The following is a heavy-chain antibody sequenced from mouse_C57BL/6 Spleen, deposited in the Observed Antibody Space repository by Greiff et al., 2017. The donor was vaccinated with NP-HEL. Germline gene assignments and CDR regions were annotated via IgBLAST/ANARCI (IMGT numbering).Heavy chain of an antibody. Sequence: VMLVESGGGLVKPGGSLKLSCAASGFTFSDYGMHWVRQAPEKGLEWVAYISSGSSTIYYADTVKGRFTISRDNAKNTLFLQMTSLRSEDTAMYYCARNGGNYGMDYWGQGTSVTVSS. CDR3: ARNGGNYGMDY. CDR2: ISSGSSTI. CDR1: GFTFSDYG. V-gene: IGHV5-17*01. J-gene: IGHJ4*01. D-gene: IGHD1-1*02.